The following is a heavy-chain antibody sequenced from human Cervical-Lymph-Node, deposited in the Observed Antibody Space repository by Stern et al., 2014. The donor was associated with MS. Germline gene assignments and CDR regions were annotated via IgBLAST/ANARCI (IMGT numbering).Heavy chain of an antibody. J-gene: IGHJ5*02. D-gene: IGHD1-26*01. CDR3: ARDRGVGWFDP. Sequence: QVQLQQSGPGLVKPSQTLSLTCTVSGGSISSRTYSWSWIRQPDGKGLEWFGHIFYRGSPNYNPSLKSRVTISIDTSKNQFPLQLSSVTAADTALYYCARDRGVGWFDPWGQGTLVTVSS. CDR1: GGSISSRTYS. V-gene: IGHV4-61*02. CDR2: IFYRGSP.